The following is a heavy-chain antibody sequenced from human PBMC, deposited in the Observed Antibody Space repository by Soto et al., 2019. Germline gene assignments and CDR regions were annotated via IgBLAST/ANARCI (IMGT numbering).Heavy chain of an antibody. CDR1: GFTFSSYA. J-gene: IGHJ4*02. V-gene: IGHV3-30-3*01. D-gene: IGHD7-27*01. Sequence: QVQLVESGGGVVQPGRSLRLSCAASGFTFSSYAMHWVRQALGKGLEWVAVISYDGSNKYYADSVKGRFTISRDNSKNTLYLQMNSLRAEDTAVYYCARESLGYFDYWGQGTLVTVSS. CDR2: ISYDGSNK. CDR3: ARESLGYFDY.